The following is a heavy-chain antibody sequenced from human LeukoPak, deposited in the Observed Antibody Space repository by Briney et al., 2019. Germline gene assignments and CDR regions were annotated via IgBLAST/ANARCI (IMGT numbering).Heavy chain of an antibody. J-gene: IGHJ4*02. CDR3: AGVVRPLANWGFHFDY. CDR1: GGTFSSYA. V-gene: IGHV1-69*13. D-gene: IGHD7-27*01. CDR2: IIPIFGTA. Sequence: ASVSVSCKASGGTFSSYAISWVRQAPGQGLEWMGGIIPIFGTANYAQKFQGRVTITADESTSTAYMELSSLRSEDTAVYYCAGVVRPLANWGFHFDYWGQGTLVTVSS.